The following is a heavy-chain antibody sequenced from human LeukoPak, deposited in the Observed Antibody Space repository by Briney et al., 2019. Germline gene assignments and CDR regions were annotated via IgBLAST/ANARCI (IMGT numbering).Heavy chain of an antibody. CDR3: ARDSYSSSWYRYYYYYMDV. CDR2: INHSGST. CDR1: GGSFSGYY. J-gene: IGHJ6*03. Sequence: SETLSLTCAVYGGSFSGYYWSWIRQPPGKGLEWIGEINHSGSTNYNPSLKSRVTISVDTSKNQFSLKLSSVTAADTAVYYCARDSYSSSWYRYYYYYMDVWGKGTTVTVSS. V-gene: IGHV4-34*01. D-gene: IGHD6-13*01.